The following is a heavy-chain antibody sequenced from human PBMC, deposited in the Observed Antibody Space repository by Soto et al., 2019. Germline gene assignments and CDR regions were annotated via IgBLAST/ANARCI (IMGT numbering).Heavy chain of an antibody. CDR3: ARSVAGSGFDL. V-gene: IGHV6-1*01. CDR1: GDSVCSNTAA. J-gene: IGHJ4*02. Sequence: SQTLSLTCAISGDSVCSNTAAWNWIRSSPSRGLEWLGRTYYRSNWRHDYAVSVKSRITVNPDTSKNHFSLQLNSVTPDDTAVYYCARSVAGSGFDLWGQGPRVTVS. D-gene: IGHD6-19*01. CDR2: TYYRSNWRH.